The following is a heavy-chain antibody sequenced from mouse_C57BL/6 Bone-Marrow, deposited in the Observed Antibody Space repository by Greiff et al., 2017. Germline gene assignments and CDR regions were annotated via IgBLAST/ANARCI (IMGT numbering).Heavy chain of an antibody. Sequence: VQLQQPGPELVMPGASVKLSCKASGYTFTSYCMHWVKQRPGQGLEWIGGIDPSDGYTFYNQKFKGKATLTVDKSSSTAYMELLSLTSEDFAVYYCARGSYYGSHDVWGKGTTLTVSA. D-gene: IGHD1-1*01. V-gene: IGHV1-69*01. CDR2: IDPSDGYT. J-gene: IGHJ1*03. CDR3: ARGSYYGSHDV. CDR1: GYTFTSYC.